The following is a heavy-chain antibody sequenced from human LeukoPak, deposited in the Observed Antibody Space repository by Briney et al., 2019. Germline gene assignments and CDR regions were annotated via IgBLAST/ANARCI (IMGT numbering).Heavy chain of an antibody. CDR1: GFTFGDYI. J-gene: IGHJ4*02. V-gene: IGHV3-49*03. CDR2: IRRKAYGGTT. D-gene: IGHD3-22*01. CDR3: TRPARISMIVGDLGYFHY. Sequence: GGSLRLSCAASGFTFGDYIMSWFRQAPGKGLEWVGFIRRKAYGGTTEYAASVKGRFTISRDDSKSIAYLQMNSLKTEDTAMYYCTRPARISMIVGDLGYFHYWGQGTLVTVSS.